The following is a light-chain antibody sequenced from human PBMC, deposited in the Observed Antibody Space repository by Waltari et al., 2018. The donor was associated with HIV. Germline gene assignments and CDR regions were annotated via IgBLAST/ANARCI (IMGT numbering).Light chain of an antibody. CDR1: QSLLHSNGYSY. V-gene: IGKV2-28*01. Sequence: DIVMTQSPLSLPVTPGEPASISCRSSQSLLHSNGYSYLDWYLQKPGQSPQLLIYLGSNWASGVPDRFSGSGSGTDCTLKISRVEAEDAGMYYCMQGRQTPQVTFGGGTKVEIK. CDR2: LGS. J-gene: IGKJ4*01. CDR3: MQGRQTPQVT.